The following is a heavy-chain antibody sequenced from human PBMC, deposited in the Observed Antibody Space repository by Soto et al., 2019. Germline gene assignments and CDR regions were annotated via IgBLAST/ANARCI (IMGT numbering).Heavy chain of an antibody. CDR2: IDNSGST. V-gene: IGHV4-4*07. CDR1: AGAISIGC. J-gene: IGHJ4*02. CDR3: ARGGQDFWSGPFDY. Sequence: SKSQSLTWTLSAGAISIGCCNWSRQPAGKGLEWIGRIDNSGSTNYNPSLKSRITMSADTSRNQFSLKLNSVTAADTAVYYCARGGQDFWSGPFDYWGQGALVTVSS. D-gene: IGHD3-3*01.